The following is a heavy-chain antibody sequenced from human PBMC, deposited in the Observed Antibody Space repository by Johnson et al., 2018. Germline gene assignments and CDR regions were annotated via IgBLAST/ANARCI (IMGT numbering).Heavy chain of an antibody. D-gene: IGHD3-9*01. J-gene: IGHJ6*03. CDR1: GGSISSYY. V-gene: IGHV4-59*01. CDR3: ARGVGYYDILTGFFYYYYMDV. CDR2: IYYSGST. Sequence: LQESGPGLVKPSETLSLTCTVSGGSISSYYWSWIRQPPGKGLEWIGYIYYSGSTNYNPSLKSRVTISVDTSKNQFSLKLSSVTAADTAVYYCARGVGYYDILTGFFYYYYMDVWGKGTTVTVSS.